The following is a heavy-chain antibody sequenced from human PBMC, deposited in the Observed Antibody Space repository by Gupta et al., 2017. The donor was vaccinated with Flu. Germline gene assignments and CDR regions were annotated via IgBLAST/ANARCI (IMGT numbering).Heavy chain of an antibody. J-gene: IGHJ6*03. CDR3: AKTGTTGYFYMDV. D-gene: IGHD1-7*01. CDR2: ISYDGDKT. Sequence: VRQAQGKGLEWVAMISYDGDKTSYVDSVKGRFTVSRDNSRDTLYLQMNSLTDDDTAVYYCAKTGTTGYFYMDVWGNGTTVIVSS. V-gene: IGHV3-33*05.